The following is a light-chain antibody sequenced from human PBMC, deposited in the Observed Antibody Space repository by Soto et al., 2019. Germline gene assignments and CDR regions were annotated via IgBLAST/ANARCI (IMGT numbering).Light chain of an antibody. V-gene: IGLV2-23*03. CDR2: EGS. Sequence: QSALTQPASLSGSPGQSITISCTGTSSDIGAYDYVSWFQQHPGKAPKLMIYEGSKRPSGVSNRFSGSKSGNTASLTISGLQAEDEADYYCCSYAGSSTFLYVFGTGTKVTVL. CDR1: SSDIGAYDY. CDR3: CSYAGSSTFLYV. J-gene: IGLJ1*01.